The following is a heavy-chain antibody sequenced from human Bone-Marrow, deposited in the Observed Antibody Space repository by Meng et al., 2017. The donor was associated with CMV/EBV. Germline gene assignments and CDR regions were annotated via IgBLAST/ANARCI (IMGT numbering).Heavy chain of an antibody. CDR2: IYWNDDK. J-gene: IGHJ2*01. D-gene: IGHD3-22*01. V-gene: IGHV2-5*01. CDR3: ARIQYYYDSSGAYYWYFDL. Sequence: SGVGVGWIRQPPGEALEWLALIYWNDDKRYSPSLKSRLTITKDTSKNQVVLTMTNMDPVDTATYYCARIQYYYDSSGAYYWYFDLWGRGTLVTVSS. CDR1: SGVG.